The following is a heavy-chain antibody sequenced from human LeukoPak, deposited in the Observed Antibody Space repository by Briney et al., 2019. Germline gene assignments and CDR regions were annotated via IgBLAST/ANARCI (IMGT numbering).Heavy chain of an antibody. CDR1: GFTFDDYA. CDR2: ISWNSGSI. J-gene: IGHJ6*02. D-gene: IGHD6-13*01. CDR3: AKDTELGGSSSSWYFLTKRDYYYYGMDV. V-gene: IGHV3-9*01. Sequence: GRSLRLSCAASGFTFDDYAMHWVRQAPGKGLGWVSGISWNSGSIGYADSVKGRFTISRDNAKNSLYLQMNSLRAEDAALYYCAKDTELGGSSSSWYFLTKRDYYYYGMDVWGQGTTVTVSS.